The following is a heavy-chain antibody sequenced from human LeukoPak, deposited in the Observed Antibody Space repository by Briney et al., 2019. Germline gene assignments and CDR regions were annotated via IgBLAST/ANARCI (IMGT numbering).Heavy chain of an antibody. CDR3: ARVPASYGCSRDFDY. D-gene: IGHD5-18*01. J-gene: IGHJ4*02. CDR2: ISSSSSYI. Sequence: GGSLRLSCAASGFTFSSYSMNWVRQAPGKGLEWVSSISSSSSYIYYADSVKGRFTISRDNAKNSLYLQMDSLRAEDTAVYYCARVPASYGCSRDFDYWGQGTLVTVSS. V-gene: IGHV3-21*01. CDR1: GFTFSSYS.